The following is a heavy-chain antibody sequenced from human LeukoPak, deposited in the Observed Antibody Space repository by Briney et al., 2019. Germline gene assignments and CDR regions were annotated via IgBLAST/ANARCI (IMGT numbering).Heavy chain of an antibody. V-gene: IGHV4-59*12. Sequence: PSETLSLTCTVSGGSISSYYWSWIRQPPGKGLEWIGYIYYSGSTNYNPSLKSRVTISVDTSKNQFSLKLSSVAAADTAVYYCAREGGQLGMNWFDPWGQGTLVTVSS. CDR3: AREGGQLGMNWFDP. CDR2: IYYSGST. CDR1: GGSISSYY. D-gene: IGHD6-6*01. J-gene: IGHJ5*02.